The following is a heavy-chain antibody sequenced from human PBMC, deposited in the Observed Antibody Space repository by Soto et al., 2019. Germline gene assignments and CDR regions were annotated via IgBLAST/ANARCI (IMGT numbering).Heavy chain of an antibody. J-gene: IGHJ6*02. CDR1: GFTFSSYA. D-gene: IGHD2-21*02. Sequence: QVQLVESGGGVVQPGRSLRLSCAASGFTFSSYAMHWVRQAPGKGLEWVAVISYDGSNKYYADSVKGRFTISRDNSKNTLYLQMNSLRAEDTAVYYCARGAYCGGDCYSGGMDVCGQGTTVTVSS. V-gene: IGHV3-30-3*01. CDR3: ARGAYCGGDCYSGGMDV. CDR2: ISYDGSNK.